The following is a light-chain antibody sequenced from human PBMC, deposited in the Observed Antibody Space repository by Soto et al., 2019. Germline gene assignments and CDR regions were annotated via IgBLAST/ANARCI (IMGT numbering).Light chain of an antibody. CDR2: DVT. CDR3: SSYASGPIL. CDR1: SSDLGTYNH. V-gene: IGLV2-14*03. Sequence: QSALTQPASVSGSPGQSITISCTGTSSDLGTYNHVSWYQQHPGKAPKLIIYDVTNRPSGVSNRSSGSKSGTTASLTISGLQAEDESDYYCSSYASGPILFGGGTKLTVL. J-gene: IGLJ2*01.